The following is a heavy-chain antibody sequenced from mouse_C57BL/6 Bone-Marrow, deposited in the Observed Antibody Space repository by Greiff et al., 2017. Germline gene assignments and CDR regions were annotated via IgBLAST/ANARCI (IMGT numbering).Heavy chain of an antibody. CDR3: ARRDYDYDGYYYAMDY. J-gene: IGHJ4*01. Sequence: QVQLKESGAELARPGASVKLSCKASGYTFTSYGISWVKQRTGQGLEWIGEIYPRSGNTYYNEKFKGKATLTADKSSSTAYMELRSLTSEDSAVYFCARRDYDYDGYYYAMDYWGQGTSVTVSS. D-gene: IGHD2-4*01. V-gene: IGHV1-81*01. CDR2: IYPRSGNT. CDR1: GYTFTSYG.